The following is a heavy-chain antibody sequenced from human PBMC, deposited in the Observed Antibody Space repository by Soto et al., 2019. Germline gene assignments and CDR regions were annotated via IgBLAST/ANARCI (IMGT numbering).Heavy chain of an antibody. CDR1: GGSISSGGYY. CDR3: ARTPTLRARFDY. D-gene: IGHD2-15*01. J-gene: IGHJ4*02. V-gene: IGHV4-31*03. Sequence: SETLSLTCTVSGGSISSGGYYWSWIRQHPGKGLEWIGYIYYSGSTYYSPSLKSRVTISVDTSKNQFSLKLSSVTAADTAVYYCARTPTLRARFDYWGQGTLVTVSS. CDR2: IYYSGST.